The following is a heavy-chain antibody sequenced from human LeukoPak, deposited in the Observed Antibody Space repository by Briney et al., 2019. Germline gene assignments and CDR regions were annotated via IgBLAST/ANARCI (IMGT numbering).Heavy chain of an antibody. D-gene: IGHD5-18*01. CDR3: ARVKVRYSYGYDPFDY. V-gene: IGHV1-2*02. CDR1: GYTFTGYY. CDR2: INPNSGGT. J-gene: IGHJ4*02. Sequence: ASVKVSCKASGYTFTGYYMHWVRQAPGQGLEWMGWINPNSGGTNYAQKFQGRVTMTRDTSISTAYMELSRLRSDGTAVYYCARVKVRYSYGYDPFDYWGQGTLVTVSS.